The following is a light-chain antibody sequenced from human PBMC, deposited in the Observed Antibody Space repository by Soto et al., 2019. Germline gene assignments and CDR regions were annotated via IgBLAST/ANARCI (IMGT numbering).Light chain of an antibody. Sequence: EIVMTQSPGTLSLSPGERATLSCRASQSVSNNLAWYQQKPGQPPRLLIYGASTRATGIPVRFSGSGSGTEFTLTINSLQSEDFAVYYCQQYGNRPPVTFGQGTKLDIK. CDR2: GAS. CDR3: QQYGNRPPVT. CDR1: QSVSNN. V-gene: IGKV3-15*01. J-gene: IGKJ2*01.